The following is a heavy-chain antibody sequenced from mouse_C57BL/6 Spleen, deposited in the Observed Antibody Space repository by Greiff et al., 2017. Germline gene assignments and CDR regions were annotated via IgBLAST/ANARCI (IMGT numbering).Heavy chain of an antibody. V-gene: IGHV1-62-2*01. CDR2: FYPGSGSI. CDR3: ARHEGETKGEWYFDV. CDR1: GYTFTEYT. D-gene: IGHD1-3*01. J-gene: IGHJ1*03. Sequence: QVHVKQSGAELVKPGASVKLSCKASGYTFTEYTIHWVKQRSGQGLEWIGWFYPGSGSIKYNEKFKDKATLTADKSSSTVYMELSRLTSEDSAVYFCARHEGETKGEWYFDVWGTGTTVTVSS.